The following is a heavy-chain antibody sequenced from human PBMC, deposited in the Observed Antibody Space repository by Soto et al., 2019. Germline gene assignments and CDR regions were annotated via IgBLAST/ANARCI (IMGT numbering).Heavy chain of an antibody. CDR1: GYTFTSYG. D-gene: IGHD5-18*01. Sequence: ASVKVSCKASGYTFTSYGISWVRQAPGQGLEWMGWISAYNGNTNYAQKLQGRVTMTTDTSTSTAYMELRSLRSDDTAVYYCARLRRIQLWFGCMDVWGQGTTVTVSS. CDR3: ARLRRIQLWFGCMDV. CDR2: ISAYNGNT. V-gene: IGHV1-18*01. J-gene: IGHJ6*02.